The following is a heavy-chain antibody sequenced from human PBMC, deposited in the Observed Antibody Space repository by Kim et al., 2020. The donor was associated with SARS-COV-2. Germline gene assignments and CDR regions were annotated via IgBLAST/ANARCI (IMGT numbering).Heavy chain of an antibody. CDR3: TTALLRFQGAFDY. V-gene: IGHV3-15*01. Sequence: YAAPVKGRFTISRDNSKSTLYLQMTSLKTEDTAVYYCTTALLRFQGAFDYWGQGTLVTVSS. J-gene: IGHJ4*02.